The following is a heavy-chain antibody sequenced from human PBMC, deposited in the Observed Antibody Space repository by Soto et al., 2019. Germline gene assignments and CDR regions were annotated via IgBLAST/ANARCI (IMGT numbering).Heavy chain of an antibody. CDR3: VRAFLTLPQGAFDI. CDR1: GGSISSGDYY. CDR2: IYGSGST. J-gene: IGHJ3*02. D-gene: IGHD3-16*01. Sequence: QVQLQESGPGLVKPSQTLSRTCTVSGGSISSGDYYWSWIRQPPGKGLEWIGYIYGSGSTYYNPSLKSRGTISVDTSKNQFSLKLSSVTAADTAVYYCVRAFLTLPQGAFDIWGQGTMVTVSS. V-gene: IGHV4-30-4*01.